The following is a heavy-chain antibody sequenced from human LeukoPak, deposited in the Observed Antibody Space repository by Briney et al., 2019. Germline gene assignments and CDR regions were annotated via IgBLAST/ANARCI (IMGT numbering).Heavy chain of an antibody. D-gene: IGHD6-6*01. J-gene: IGHJ4*02. V-gene: IGHV3-66*02. CDR2: IYSDGSI. Sequence: GGSLRLSCAASGFIISTYYMSWVRQAPGKGLEWISVIYSDGSIYYADSVKGRFTISRDISKNTLNLQMNSLRTEGTAVYYCARDTDRTSSRYFDYWGQGTLVTVSS. CDR3: ARDTDRTSSRYFDY. CDR1: GFIISTYY.